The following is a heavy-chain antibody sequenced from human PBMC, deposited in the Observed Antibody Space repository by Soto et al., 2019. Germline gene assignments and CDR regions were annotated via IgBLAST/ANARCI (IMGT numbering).Heavy chain of an antibody. CDR1: GYTFISYG. D-gene: IGHD5-18*01. Sequence: QVQLVQSGPEVKKPGASVKVSCQASGYTFISYGINWVRQAPGQGLEWMGWVNIYNDKTNYAQKXXGXXTMTTDTSPSTAYLELKSLRSDDTAVYYCARERGGYSDGDCGGQGTLVTVSS. J-gene: IGHJ4*02. CDR2: VNIYNDKT. CDR3: ARERGGYSDGDC. V-gene: IGHV1-18*01.